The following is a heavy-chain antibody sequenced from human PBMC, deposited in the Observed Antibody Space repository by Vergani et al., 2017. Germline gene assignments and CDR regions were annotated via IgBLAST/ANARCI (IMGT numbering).Heavy chain of an antibody. CDR1: GFTFSSYG. Sequence: QVQLVESGGGVVQPGRSLRLSCAASGFTFSSYGMHWVRQAPGKGLEWVAVISYDGSNKYYADSVKGRFTISRDNSKNTLYLQMNSLRAEDTAVYYCAKSKQWRGLDYWGQGTLVTVSS. V-gene: IGHV3-30*18. CDR3: AKSKQWRGLDY. J-gene: IGHJ4*02. D-gene: IGHD6-19*01. CDR2: ISYDGSNK.